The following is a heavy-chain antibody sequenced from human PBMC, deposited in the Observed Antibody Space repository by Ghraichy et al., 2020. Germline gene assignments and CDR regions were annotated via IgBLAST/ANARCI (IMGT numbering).Heavy chain of an antibody. Sequence: SETLSLTCTLSGGSISNYWWSWIRQPPGKGLEWIGYIYYSGNTNSTPSLKSRVTMSLDTSKNQFSLKLSSVTAADTAVYYCARRARTMVYFDYWGQGTLVTVSS. J-gene: IGHJ4*02. CDR1: GGSISNYW. D-gene: IGHD4/OR15-4a*01. CDR2: IYYSGNT. V-gene: IGHV4-59*12. CDR3: ARRARTMVYFDY.